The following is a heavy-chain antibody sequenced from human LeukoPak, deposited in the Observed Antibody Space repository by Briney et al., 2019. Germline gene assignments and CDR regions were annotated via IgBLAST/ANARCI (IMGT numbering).Heavy chain of an antibody. CDR3: ARDPAAGSYNWFDP. D-gene: IGHD6-13*01. Sequence: ASVKDSCKASGYTFTCCYMHWVRQAPGQGLEWMGWINPNSGGTNYTQKFQGRVTMTRDTSISTAYMELSRLRSDDTAVYYCARDPAAGSYNWFDPWGQGTLVTVSS. V-gene: IGHV1-2*02. CDR2: INPNSGGT. J-gene: IGHJ5*02. CDR1: GYTFTCCY.